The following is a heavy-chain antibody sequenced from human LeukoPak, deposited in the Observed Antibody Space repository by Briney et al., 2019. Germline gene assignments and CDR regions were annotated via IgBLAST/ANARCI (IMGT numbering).Heavy chain of an antibody. D-gene: IGHD1-1*01. CDR2: IHYDGSNK. CDR1: GFTFSNYG. Sequence: PGGSLRLSCAASGFTFSNYGMHWVRQAPGKGLDWVAFIHYDGSNKYYADSVKGRFTISRDDSKNTLYLQMNSLRAEDTAVYYCARDTRTTPTFDYWGQGTLVTVSS. J-gene: IGHJ4*02. V-gene: IGHV3-30*02. CDR3: ARDTRTTPTFDY.